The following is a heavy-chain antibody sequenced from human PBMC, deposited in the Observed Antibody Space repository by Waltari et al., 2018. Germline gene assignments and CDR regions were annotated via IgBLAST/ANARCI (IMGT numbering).Heavy chain of an antibody. J-gene: IGHJ4*02. D-gene: IGHD6-13*01. V-gene: IGHV2-5*01. CDR3: AQTVIAAAGRSFDY. CDR2: IYWNDDK. Sequence: GWIRQPPGKALEWLALIYWNDDKRYSPSLKSRLTITKDTSKNQVVLTMTNMDPVDTATYYCAQTVIAAAGRSFDYWGQGTLVTVSS.